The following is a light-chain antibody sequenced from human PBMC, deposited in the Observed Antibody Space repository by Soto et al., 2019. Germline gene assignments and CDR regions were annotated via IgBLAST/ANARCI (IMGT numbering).Light chain of an antibody. CDR1: QSVSSS. Sequence: EIVMTQSPATLSVSPGERSTLSFMASQSVSSSLAWYQQKPGQAPRLLIYGASTRATGIPARFSGSGSGTEFTLTISSLQSEDFAVYYCQQYNNWPYTFGQGTKVHIK. CDR3: QQYNNWPYT. CDR2: GAS. J-gene: IGKJ2*01. V-gene: IGKV3-15*01.